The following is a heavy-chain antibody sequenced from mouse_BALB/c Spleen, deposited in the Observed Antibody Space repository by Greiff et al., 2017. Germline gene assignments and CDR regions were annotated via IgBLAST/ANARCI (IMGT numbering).Heavy chain of an antibody. CDR1: GYTFTSYW. D-gene: IGHD1-1*01. J-gene: IGHJ1*01. Sequence: QVHVKQSGAELARPGASVKLSCKASGYTFTSYWMQWVKQRPGQGLEWIGAIYPGDGDTRYTQKFKGKATLTADKSSSTAYMQLSSLASEDSAVYYCARRGGSLDGYWYCDVWGAGTTVTVSS. CDR2: IYPGDGDT. V-gene: IGHV1-87*01. CDR3: ARRGGSLDGYWYCDV.